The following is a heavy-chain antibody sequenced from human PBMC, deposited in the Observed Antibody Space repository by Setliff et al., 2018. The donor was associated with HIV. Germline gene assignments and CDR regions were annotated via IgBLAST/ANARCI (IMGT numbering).Heavy chain of an antibody. D-gene: IGHD6-13*01. J-gene: IGHJ4*02. CDR3: ARADSSSWYHVDY. CDR1: GYMFIAYG. CDR2: IGPYNDRT. Sequence: ASVKVSCKTSGYMFIAYGMSWVRRAPGQGLEWMGWIGPYNDRTEYAQKLQGRVTMTTDTSTSTAYMELRSLRSDDTAVYYCARADSSSWYHVDYWGQGTLVTVSS. V-gene: IGHV1-18*01.